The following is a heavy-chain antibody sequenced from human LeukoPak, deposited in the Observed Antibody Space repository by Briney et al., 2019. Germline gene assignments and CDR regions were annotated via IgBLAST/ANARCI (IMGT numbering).Heavy chain of an antibody. J-gene: IGHJ4*02. CDR2: INSDGSST. D-gene: IGHD3-3*01. V-gene: IGHV3-74*01. CDR1: GFTFSSYW. CDR3: ARVQSDYDFWSGYFSPFDY. Sequence: GGSLRLSCAASGFTFSSYWMHWVRQAPGKGLVWVSRINSDGSSTSYADSVKGRFTISRDNAKNTPYLQMNSLRAEDTAVYYCARVQSDYDFWSGYFSPFDYWGQGTLVTVSS.